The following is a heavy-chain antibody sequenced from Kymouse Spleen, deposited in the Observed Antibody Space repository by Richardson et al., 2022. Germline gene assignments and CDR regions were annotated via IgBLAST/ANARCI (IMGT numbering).Heavy chain of an antibody. D-gene: IGHD3-3*01. J-gene: IGHJ6*02. Sequence: QLQLQESGPGLVKPSETLSLTCTVSGGSISSSSYYWGWIRQPPGKGLEWIGSIYYSGSTYYNPSLKSRVTISVDTSKNQFSLKLSSVTAADTAVYYCARPPTIFGVGGRYYYYGMDVWGQGTTVTVSS. V-gene: IGHV4-39*01. CDR3: ARPPTIFGVGGRYYYYGMDV. CDR2: IYYSGST. CDR1: GGSISSSSYY.